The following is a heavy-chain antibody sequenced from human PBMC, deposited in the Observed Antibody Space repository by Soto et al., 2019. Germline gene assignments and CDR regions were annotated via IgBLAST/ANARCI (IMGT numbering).Heavy chain of an antibody. J-gene: IGHJ4*02. V-gene: IGHV1-3*01. CDR2: INAGNGNT. CDR3: AKGGGLVTTDVYFDY. Sequence: ASVKVSCKASGYTFTSYAMHWVRQAPGQRLEWMGWINAGNGNTKYSQKFQGRVTITRDTSASTAYMELSSLRAEDTAVYYCAKGGGLVTTDVYFDYWGQGTLVTVSS. CDR1: GYTFTSYA. D-gene: IGHD4-17*01.